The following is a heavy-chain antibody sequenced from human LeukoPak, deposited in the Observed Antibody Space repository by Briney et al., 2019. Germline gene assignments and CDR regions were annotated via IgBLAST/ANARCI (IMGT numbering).Heavy chain of an antibody. CDR3: ARSQLYYYYYMDV. Sequence: SETLSLTCTVSGGSISSYYWGWIRQPAGKGLEWIGRIYTSGSTNYNPSLKSRVTISVDTSKNQFSLKLSSVTAADTAVYYCARSQLYYYYYMDVWGKGTTVTVSS. J-gene: IGHJ6*03. V-gene: IGHV4-4*07. CDR1: GGSISSYY. D-gene: IGHD1-1*01. CDR2: IYTSGST.